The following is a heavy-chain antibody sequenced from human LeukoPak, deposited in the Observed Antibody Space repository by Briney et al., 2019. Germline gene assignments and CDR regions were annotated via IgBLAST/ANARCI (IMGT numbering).Heavy chain of an antibody. CDR1: GFRVSDYY. J-gene: IGHJ5*02. CDR3: ARDRAANQDWDEFDP. CDR2: IRDSGEA. D-gene: IGHD1-1*01. Sequence: LAGGSLRLSCAVSGFRVSDYYMSWVRQAPGKGLEWVGLIRDSGEAFYADFARGRFAISRDESENTLYLQMNSLRVEDTAVYFCARDRAANQDWDEFDPWGQGTPVIVSS. V-gene: IGHV3-66*03.